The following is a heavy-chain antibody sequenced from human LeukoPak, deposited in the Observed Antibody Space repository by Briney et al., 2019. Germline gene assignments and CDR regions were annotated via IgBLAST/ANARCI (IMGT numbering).Heavy chain of an antibody. V-gene: IGHV3-23*01. Sequence: GGSLRLSCAASGFTFSSYAMSWVRQAPRKGLEWVSAISGSGGSTHYADSVKGRFTISRDNSKNTLYLQMNSLRAEDTAVYYCAKGVVITFGGVIAPFDYWGQGTLVTVSS. CDR3: AKGVVITFGGVIAPFDY. J-gene: IGHJ4*02. D-gene: IGHD3-16*02. CDR2: ISGSGGST. CDR1: GFTFSSYA.